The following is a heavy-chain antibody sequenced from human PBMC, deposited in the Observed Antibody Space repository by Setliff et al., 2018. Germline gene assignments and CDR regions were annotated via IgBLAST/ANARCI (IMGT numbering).Heavy chain of an antibody. Sequence: PGGSLRLSCVASTFTFSKYAITWVRQAPGKGLEWVAFIRYNGNNKYYADSVKGRFTISRDYAKNSLYLQVNSLRAEDTAVYYCARDWRHKAMDVWGQGTTVTVSS. CDR1: TFTFSKYA. J-gene: IGHJ6*02. CDR2: IRYNGNNK. CDR3: ARDWRHKAMDV. V-gene: IGHV3-30*02. D-gene: IGHD2-21*01.